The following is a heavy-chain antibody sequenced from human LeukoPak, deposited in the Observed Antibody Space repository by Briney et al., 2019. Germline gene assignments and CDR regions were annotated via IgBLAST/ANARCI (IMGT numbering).Heavy chain of an antibody. CDR1: GFTFSSYA. J-gene: IGHJ4*02. CDR2: ISGSGGST. D-gene: IGHD6-6*01. CDR3: AKGNYGSFYFDY. Sequence: GGSLRLSCAASGFTFSSYAMSGVRQAPGKGLEWVSAISGSGGSTYYADSVKGRFTISRNNSKNTLYLQMNSLRAEDTAVYYCAKGNYGSFYFDYWGQGTLVTVSS. V-gene: IGHV3-23*01.